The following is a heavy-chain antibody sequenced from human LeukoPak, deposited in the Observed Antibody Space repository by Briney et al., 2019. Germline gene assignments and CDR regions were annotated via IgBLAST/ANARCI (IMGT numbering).Heavy chain of an antibody. D-gene: IGHD2-15*01. J-gene: IGHJ4*02. CDR2: ITPNSGST. V-gene: IGHV1-2*02. CDR3: VRKSATRRTSEFDY. CDR1: GYTFSDYY. Sequence: GASVKVSCKASGYTFSDYYIHWVRQAPGQGLEWMGWITPNSGSTKYAQRFQGRVTMTRDTSISTAYMDLSSLGSDDTAVFYCVRKSATRRTSEFDYWGQGTPVTVSS.